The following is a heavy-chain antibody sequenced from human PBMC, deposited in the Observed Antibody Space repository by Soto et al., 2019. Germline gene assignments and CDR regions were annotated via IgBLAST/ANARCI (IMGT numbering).Heavy chain of an antibody. CDR2: IWYDVTQK. J-gene: IGHJ4*02. D-gene: IGHD4-17*01. CDR1: GLTFNTYS. CDR3: ARAGGTTVTGLWNFDS. Sequence: PXESLSLPFEASGLTFNTYSTHWVRQPPGKGLEWLAAIWYDVTQKYYADSVKGRFIISRDNSKKTLYLEMNSLRAEDTAVYYCARAGGTTVTGLWNFDSWGQGTLVT. V-gene: IGHV3-33*01.